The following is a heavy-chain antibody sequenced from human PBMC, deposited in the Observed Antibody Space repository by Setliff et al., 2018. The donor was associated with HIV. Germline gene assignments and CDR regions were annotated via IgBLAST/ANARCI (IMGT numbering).Heavy chain of an antibody. D-gene: IGHD7-27*01. CDR2: FHYSGST. Sequence: SETLSLTCNVSGGSISTSSYYWGWIRQPPGKGLEWIGSFHYSGSTSYNPSLRSRVTISVDTSKNQFSLKLSSVTAADTAVYYCAREVNWADYWGQGTLVTVSS. V-gene: IGHV4-39*07. CDR3: AREVNWADY. CDR1: GGSISTSSYY. J-gene: IGHJ4*02.